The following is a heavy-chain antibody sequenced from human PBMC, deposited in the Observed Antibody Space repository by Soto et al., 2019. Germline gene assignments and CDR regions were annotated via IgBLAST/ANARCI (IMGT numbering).Heavy chain of an antibody. D-gene: IGHD2-2*01. Sequence: GSLRLSCAASGFTFSSYAMSWVRQAPGKGLEWVSAISYNGGSTYYADSVKGRFTISRDNSKNTLYLQMNSLRAEDTAVYYCAKTRDIYYYYYGMDVWGQGTTVTVSS. CDR3: AKTRDIYYYYYGMDV. V-gene: IGHV3-23*01. J-gene: IGHJ6*02. CDR1: GFTFSSYA. CDR2: ISYNGGST.